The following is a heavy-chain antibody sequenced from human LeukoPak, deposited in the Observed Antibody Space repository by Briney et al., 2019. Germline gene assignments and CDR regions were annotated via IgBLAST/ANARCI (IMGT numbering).Heavy chain of an antibody. J-gene: IGHJ4*02. CDR1: GGSISTYY. V-gene: IGHV4-59*01. Sequence: SETLSLTCTVSGGSISTYYWNWIRQPPGKGLEWIGYIYHSGSTNYNPSLQSRVTISVDTSKNQFSLKLSSVTAADTAVYYCARGVDYYDSSGYYFYFDYWGQGTLVTVSS. CDR3: ARGVDYYDSSGYYFYFDY. D-gene: IGHD3-22*01. CDR2: IYHSGST.